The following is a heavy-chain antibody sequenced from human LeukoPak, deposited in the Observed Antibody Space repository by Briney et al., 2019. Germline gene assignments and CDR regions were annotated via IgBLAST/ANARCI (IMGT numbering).Heavy chain of an antibody. CDR3: ARDADPYRPFIAAAGFLY. CDR1: GGTFSSYA. J-gene: IGHJ4*02. CDR2: IIPILGIA. Sequence: SVKVSCKASGGTFSSYAISWVRQAPGQGLEWMGRIIPILGIANCAQKFQGRVTITADKSTSTAYMELSSLRSEDTAVYYCARDADPYRPFIAAAGFLYWGQGTLVTVSS. D-gene: IGHD6-13*01. V-gene: IGHV1-69*04.